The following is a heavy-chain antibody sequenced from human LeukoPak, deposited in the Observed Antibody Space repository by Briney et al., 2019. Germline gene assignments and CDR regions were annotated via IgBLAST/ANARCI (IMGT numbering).Heavy chain of an antibody. CDR1: GYSISSGYY. V-gene: IGHV4-38-2*01. J-gene: IGHJ4*02. D-gene: IGHD6-25*01. CDR3: TGQREAADY. CDR2: IYHSGST. Sequence: SETLSLTCAASGYSISSGYYWGWIRQPPGKGLEWIGSIYHSGSTYYNPSLKSRVTISVDTSKNQFSLKLSSVTAADTAVYYCTGQREAADYWGQGTLVTVSS.